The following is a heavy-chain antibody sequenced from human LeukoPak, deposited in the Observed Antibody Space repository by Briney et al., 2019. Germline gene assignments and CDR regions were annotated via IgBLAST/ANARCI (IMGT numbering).Heavy chain of an antibody. CDR3: ARDLSSPPQVVTYYYYMDV. Sequence: GGSLRLSCAASGFTFSNYGMTWVRQAPGKGLDWVSYISSGRSTIDYADFVKGRFTISRDNAKSSLYLQMKSLRAEDTAVYYCARDLSSPPQVVTYYYYMDVWGKGTTVIVSS. J-gene: IGHJ6*03. V-gene: IGHV3-48*01. CDR1: GFTFSNYG. CDR2: ISSGRSTI. D-gene: IGHD2-15*01.